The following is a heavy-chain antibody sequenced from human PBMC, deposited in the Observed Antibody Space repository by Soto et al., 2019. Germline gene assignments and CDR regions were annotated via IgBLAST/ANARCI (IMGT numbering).Heavy chain of an antibody. D-gene: IGHD3-9*01. CDR2: ISAYSGYT. CDR3: ASGPYYDILNAYFDY. CDR1: GYTFTSYG. V-gene: IGHV1-18*01. Sequence: ASVKVSCKASGYTFTSYGIGWVRQAPGQGLEWMGWISAYSGYTNYAQNFRGRVTMTTETSTSTAYMELRNLRSDDTAVYYCASGPYYDILNAYFDYWGQGTLVTVAS. J-gene: IGHJ4*02.